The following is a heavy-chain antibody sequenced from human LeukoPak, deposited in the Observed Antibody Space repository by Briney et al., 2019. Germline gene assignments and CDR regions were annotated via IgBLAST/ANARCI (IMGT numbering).Heavy chain of an antibody. CDR3: ATYRQVLLPFES. V-gene: IGHV3-23*01. CDR2: IFPIGGEI. CDR1: GFTFSTFA. J-gene: IGHJ4*02. D-gene: IGHD2-8*02. Sequence: GGSLRLSCAASGFTFSTFAMSWVRQPPGNGLEWVSSIFPIGGEIHYADSVRGRFTISRDNSKSTLSLQMNSLRAEDTAIYYCATYRQVLLPFESWGQGTLVSVSS.